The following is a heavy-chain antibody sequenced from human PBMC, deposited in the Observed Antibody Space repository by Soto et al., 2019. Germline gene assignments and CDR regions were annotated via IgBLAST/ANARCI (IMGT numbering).Heavy chain of an antibody. CDR1: GDSVSSNSAA. V-gene: IGHV6-1*01. CDR2: TYYRSKWHN. Sequence: SQTLPLTCALSGDSVSSNSAAWNWIRQSPSRGLEWVGRTYYRSKWHNDYAVSVKRRISIKTDTSKNQFSLQLNSVTPEDTAVYYCARAGGAARSGYYGLDVWCPGTTVTLSS. D-gene: IGHD3-3*01. J-gene: IGHJ6*02. CDR3: ARAGGAARSGYYGLDV.